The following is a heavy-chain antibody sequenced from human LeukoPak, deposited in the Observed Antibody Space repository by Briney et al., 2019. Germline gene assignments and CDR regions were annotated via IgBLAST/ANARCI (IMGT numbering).Heavy chain of an antibody. Sequence: ASVKVSCKASGYSFTGYYMHWVRQAPGQGLEWMGWINPYSGGTNYAQKFQGRVTMTRDTSISTAYMELSRLRSDDTAVYYCARGRGEYQLPGGYMDVWGKGTTVTISS. V-gene: IGHV1-2*02. CDR1: GYSFTGYY. CDR2: INPYSGGT. D-gene: IGHD2-2*01. CDR3: ARGRGEYQLPGGYMDV. J-gene: IGHJ6*03.